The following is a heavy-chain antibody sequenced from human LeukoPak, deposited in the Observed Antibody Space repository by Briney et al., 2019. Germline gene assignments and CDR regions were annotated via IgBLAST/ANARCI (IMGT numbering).Heavy chain of an antibody. J-gene: IGHJ4*02. CDR2: ISHAGST. D-gene: IGHD3-10*01. Sequence: TTSETLSLTCTVSGYSISSGYYWGWVRQPPGKGLEWIGSISHAGSTDYSPSLKSRVTISLDTSKNQFSLKLRPVTAADTAVYYCARILRGVIVTSFDYWGQGTLVTVSS. CDR1: GYSISSGYY. CDR3: ARILRGVIVTSFDY. V-gene: IGHV4-38-2*02.